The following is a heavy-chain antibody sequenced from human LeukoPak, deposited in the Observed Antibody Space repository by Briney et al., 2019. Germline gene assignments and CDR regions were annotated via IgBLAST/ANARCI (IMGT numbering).Heavy chain of an antibody. D-gene: IGHD3/OR15-3a*01. CDR2: TYYSGST. Sequence: SETLSLTCTVSGGSISPYYWSWIRQPPGKGLEWIGYTYYSGSTNYNLSLKSRVTISVDTSKNQFSLKLSSVTAADTAVYYCARVFSTGYTFDYWGQGTLVTVSS. J-gene: IGHJ4*02. CDR1: GGSISPYY. CDR3: ARVFSTGYTFDY. V-gene: IGHV4-59*01.